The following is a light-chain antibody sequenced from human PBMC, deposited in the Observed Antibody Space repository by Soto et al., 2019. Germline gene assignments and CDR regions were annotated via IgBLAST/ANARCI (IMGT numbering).Light chain of an antibody. V-gene: IGLV2-8*01. CDR1: SSDVGGYNY. Sequence: QSVLTQPPCASGSPGQSVTISCTGTSSDVGGYNYVSWYQQYPGKVPKLMVYEVNKRPSGVPDRFSGSKSGNTASLTVSGLQAEDEADYYCTAYAGGNNVFGTGTKLTVL. CDR3: TAYAGGNNV. J-gene: IGLJ1*01. CDR2: EVN.